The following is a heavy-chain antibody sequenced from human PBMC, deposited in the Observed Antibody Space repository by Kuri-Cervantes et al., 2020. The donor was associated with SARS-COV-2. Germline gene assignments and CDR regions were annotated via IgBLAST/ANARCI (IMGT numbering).Heavy chain of an antibody. V-gene: IGHV3-33*01. CDR2: IWYDGSNK. D-gene: IGHD6-19*01. CDR1: GFTFSSYG. J-gene: IGHJ6*02. CDR3: ARAYSSGWYYYYGMDV. Sequence: GESLKISCAASGFTFSSYGMHWVRQAPGKGLEWVAVIWYDGSNKYYADSVKGRFTISRDNSKNTLYLQMSSLRAEDTAVYYCARAYSSGWYYYYGMDVWGQGTTVTVSS.